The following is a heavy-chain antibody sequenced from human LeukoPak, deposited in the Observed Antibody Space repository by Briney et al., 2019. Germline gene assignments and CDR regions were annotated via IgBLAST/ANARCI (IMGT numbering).Heavy chain of an antibody. Sequence: GGSLRLSCAASGFTFSSYAMSWVRQAPGKGLEWVSAISGSGGSTYYADSVKGRFTISRDNSRNTLYLQMNSLRAEDTAVYYCAKHRVGVVVISSFDYWGQGTLVTVSS. V-gene: IGHV3-23*01. CDR3: AKHRVGVVVISSFDY. CDR1: GFTFSSYA. CDR2: ISGSGGST. J-gene: IGHJ4*02. D-gene: IGHD3-22*01.